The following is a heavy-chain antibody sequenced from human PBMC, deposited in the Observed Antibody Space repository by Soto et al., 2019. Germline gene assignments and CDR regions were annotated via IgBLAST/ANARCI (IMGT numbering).Heavy chain of an antibody. V-gene: IGHV1-3*01. Sequence: ASVKVSCKASGYTFTSYAMHWVRQAPGQRLEWMGWFNAGNGNTKYSQKFQGRVTITRDTSASTAYMELSTLRSEATAVYYRARVRGYWSGDTFCWFEPWGRGTMV. CDR3: ARVRGYWSGDTFCWFEP. CDR1: GYTFTSYA. J-gene: IGHJ5*02. CDR2: FNAGNGNT. D-gene: IGHD2-15*01.